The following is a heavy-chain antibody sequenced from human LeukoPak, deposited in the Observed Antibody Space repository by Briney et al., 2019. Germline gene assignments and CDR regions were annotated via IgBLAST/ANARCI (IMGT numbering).Heavy chain of an antibody. D-gene: IGHD2-15*01. CDR3: ARELGYCSGGSCYSHYYYYYGMDV. CDR2: IYYSGST. J-gene: IGHJ6*02. CDR1: GGSISSSSYY. Sequence: SETLSLTCTVSGGSISSSSYYWGWIRQPPGKGLEWIGSIYYSGSTYYNPSLKSRVTISVDTSKNQFSLKLSSVTAADTAVYYCARELGYCSGGSCYSHYYYYYGMDVWGQGTTVTVSS. V-gene: IGHV4-39*07.